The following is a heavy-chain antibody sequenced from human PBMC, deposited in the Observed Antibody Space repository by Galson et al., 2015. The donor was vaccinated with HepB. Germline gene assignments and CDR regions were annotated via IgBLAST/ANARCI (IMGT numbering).Heavy chain of an antibody. V-gene: IGHV3-7*01. CDR1: GFTVSNYW. J-gene: IGHJ4*02. CDR3: ARARRYYGSGSSFDY. Sequence: SLRLSCAASGFTVSNYWMSWVRQAPGKGLERVANIKQAGSGTYYADSVKGRFTISRDNANNSLYLQMNSLRAEDTAVYYCARARRYYGSGSSFDYWGQGTLVTVSS. D-gene: IGHD3-10*01. CDR2: IKQAGSGT.